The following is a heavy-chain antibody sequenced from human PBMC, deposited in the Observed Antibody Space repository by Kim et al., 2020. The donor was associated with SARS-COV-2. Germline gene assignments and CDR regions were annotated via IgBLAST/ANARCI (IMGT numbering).Heavy chain of an antibody. CDR3: AREWGERDTAMVTRGYFQH. Sequence: GGSLRLSCAASGFTFSSYSMNWVRQAPGKGLEWVSSISSSSSYIYYADSVKGRFTISRDNAKNSLYLQMNSLRAEDTAVYYCAREWGERDTAMVTRGYFQHWGQGTLVTVSS. CDR2: ISSSSSYI. J-gene: IGHJ1*01. CDR1: GFTFSSYS. V-gene: IGHV3-21*01. D-gene: IGHD5-18*01.